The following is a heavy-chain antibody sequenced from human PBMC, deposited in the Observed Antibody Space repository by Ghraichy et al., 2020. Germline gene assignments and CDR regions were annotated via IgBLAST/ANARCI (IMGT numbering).Heavy chain of an antibody. CDR2: MPDNGGNT. CDR3: AREGGTSGHAAYFDL. V-gene: IGHV3-33*05. J-gene: IGHJ2*01. CDR1: GIRLSISH. Sequence: GGSLRLSCAASGIRLSISHMHWVRQAPGKGLEWVALMPDNGGNTYYADSVKGRFTVSSDESKSKVFLEMNSLGDDNSAIYFCAREGGTSGHAAYFDLWGRGTLVTVAS. D-gene: IGHD2-15*01.